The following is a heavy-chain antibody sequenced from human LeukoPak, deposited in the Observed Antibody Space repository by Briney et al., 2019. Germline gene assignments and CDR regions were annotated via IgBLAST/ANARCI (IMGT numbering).Heavy chain of an antibody. CDR1: GFTFSSYS. Sequence: PGGSLRLSCAASGFTFSSYSMNWVRQAPGKGLEWVSYISSSSSTIYYADSVKGRFTISRDNAKNSLYLQMNSLRAEDTAVYYCARDRRVVVVPAARSGCLDVWGKGTTVTVSS. CDR2: ISSSSSTI. J-gene: IGHJ6*04. V-gene: IGHV3-48*01. D-gene: IGHD2-2*01. CDR3: ARDRRVVVVPAARSGCLDV.